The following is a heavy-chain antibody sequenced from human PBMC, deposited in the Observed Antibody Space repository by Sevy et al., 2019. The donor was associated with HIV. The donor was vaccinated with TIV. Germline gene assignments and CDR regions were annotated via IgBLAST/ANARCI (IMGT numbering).Heavy chain of an antibody. CDR2: INYNGHI. Sequence: SETLSLTCTVSGGSITSLYWNWIRQPPGKGLGWIANINYNGHINYNPTLKSRVTLSLDPSKNQFSLRLVSVTAADTAMYYCAGENAWGRGYSWGQGTLVTVSS. CDR1: GGSITSLY. D-gene: IGHD1-26*01. J-gene: IGHJ4*02. V-gene: IGHV4-59*08. CDR3: AGENAWGRGYS.